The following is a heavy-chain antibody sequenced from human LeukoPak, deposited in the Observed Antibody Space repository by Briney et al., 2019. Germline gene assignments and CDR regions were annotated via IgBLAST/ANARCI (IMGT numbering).Heavy chain of an antibody. J-gene: IGHJ6*02. D-gene: IGHD2-2*01. Sequence: GESLKISCKGSGYSFTSYWIGWVRQMPGKGLEWMGIIYPGDSDTRYSPSFQGQVTISADKSISTAYLQWSSLKASDTAMYYCASSRAGYCSSTSCLGDYYYYGMDVWGQGTTVTVSS. CDR3: ASSRAGYCSSTSCLGDYYYYGMDV. CDR1: GYSFTSYW. CDR2: IYPGDSDT. V-gene: IGHV5-51*01.